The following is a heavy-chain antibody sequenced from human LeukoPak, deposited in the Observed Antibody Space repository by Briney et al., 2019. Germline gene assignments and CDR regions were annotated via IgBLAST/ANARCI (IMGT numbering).Heavy chain of an antibody. D-gene: IGHD5-18*01. CDR2: IIPIFGTA. CDR1: GGTFSSYA. CDR3: ARGYSRFDAFDI. V-gene: IGHV1-69*05. J-gene: IGHJ3*02. Sequence: ASVKVSCKASGGTFSSYAISWVRQAPGQGLEWMGGIIPIFGTANYAQKFQGRVTITTDESTSTAYMELSNLRSEDTAVYYCARGYSRFDAFDIWGQGTMVTVSS.